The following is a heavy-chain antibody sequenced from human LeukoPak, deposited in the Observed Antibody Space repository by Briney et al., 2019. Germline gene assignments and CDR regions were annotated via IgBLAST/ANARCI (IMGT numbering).Heavy chain of an antibody. CDR3: ARDRVDTAMVTSLYYYYGMDV. CDR1: GYTFTSYG. CDR2: ISAHNGNT. Sequence: ASVKVSCKASGYTFTSYGISWVRQAPGQGLEWMGWISAHNGNTNYAQKLQGRVTMTTDTSTSTAYMELRSLRSDDTAVYYCARDRVDTAMVTSLYYYYGMDVWGQGTTVTVSS. J-gene: IGHJ6*02. D-gene: IGHD5-18*01. V-gene: IGHV1-18*01.